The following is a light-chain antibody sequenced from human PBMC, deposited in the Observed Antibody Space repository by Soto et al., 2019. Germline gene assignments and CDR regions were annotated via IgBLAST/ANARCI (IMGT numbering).Light chain of an antibody. CDR1: QSISSW. Sequence: DIQMTQSPSTLSASVGDRVTITCRASQSISSWLAWYQQKPGTAPKLLIYTASTLESGVPSRFSGSGSGTEFTLTISSLQPDDFATYYCQKYNSYPWKFGQGTKVEIK. J-gene: IGKJ1*01. V-gene: IGKV1-5*03. CDR2: TAS. CDR3: QKYNSYPWK.